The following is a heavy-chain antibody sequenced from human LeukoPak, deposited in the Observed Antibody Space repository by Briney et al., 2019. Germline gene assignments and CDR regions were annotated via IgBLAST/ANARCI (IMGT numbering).Heavy chain of an antibody. CDR3: ATKDEIVVVPAEDY. J-gene: IGHJ4*02. CDR1: GFTVSSNY. D-gene: IGHD2-2*01. Sequence: GGSLRLSCAASGFTVSSNYMSWVRQAPGKGLEWVSVIYSGGSTYYADSVKGRFTISRDNSKNTLYLQMNSLRAEDTAVYYCATKDEIVVVPAEDYWGQGTLVTVSS. V-gene: IGHV3-66*01. CDR2: IYSGGST.